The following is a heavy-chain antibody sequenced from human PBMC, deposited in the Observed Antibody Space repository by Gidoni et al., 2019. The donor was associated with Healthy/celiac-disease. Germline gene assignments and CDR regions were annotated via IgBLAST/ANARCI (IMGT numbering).Heavy chain of an antibody. V-gene: IGHV1-8*01. Sequence: QVQLVQSGAEVKKPGASVKVSCKASGYTFPSYDINWVRQATGQGLEWMGWMNPNSGNTGYAQKFQGRVTMTRNTSISTAYMELSSLRSEDTAVYYCARFYSDFWSGYYPPYYYYGMDVWGQGTTVTVSS. J-gene: IGHJ6*02. CDR1: GYTFPSYD. CDR2: MNPNSGNT. CDR3: ARFYSDFWSGYYPPYYYYGMDV. D-gene: IGHD3-3*01.